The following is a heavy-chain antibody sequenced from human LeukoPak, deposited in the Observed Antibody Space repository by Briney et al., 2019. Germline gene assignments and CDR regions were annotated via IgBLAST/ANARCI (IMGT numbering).Heavy chain of an antibody. J-gene: IGHJ4*02. CDR2: NYSGSPTYSGGTT. V-gene: IGHV3-NL1*01. Sequence: RGSLRLSCAASGFTVSSNHMSWVRQAPGKGLEWVSLNYSGSPTYSGGTTYYADSVKGRFTISRDNSKNTLYLQMSSLRAEDTAVYYCARDPQSDGSGWYPYFDYWGQGTLVTVSS. CDR3: ARDPQSDGSGWYPYFDY. CDR1: GFTVSSNH. D-gene: IGHD6-19*01.